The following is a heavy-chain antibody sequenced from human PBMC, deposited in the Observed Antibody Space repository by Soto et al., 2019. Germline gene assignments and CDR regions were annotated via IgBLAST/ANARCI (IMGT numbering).Heavy chain of an antibody. D-gene: IGHD3-22*01. Sequence: QVQLVQSGAEVKKPGSSVKVSCKASGGTFSSYAISWVLQAPGQGLEWMGGIIPIFGTANYAQKFQGRVTIXXDXTXXTAYTELSSLRSEDAAVYYCAKGFYDSSGYCGFEYWGQGTLVTVSS. V-gene: IGHV1-69*12. CDR1: GGTFSSYA. CDR2: IIPIFGTA. CDR3: AKGFYDSSGYCGFEY. J-gene: IGHJ4*02.